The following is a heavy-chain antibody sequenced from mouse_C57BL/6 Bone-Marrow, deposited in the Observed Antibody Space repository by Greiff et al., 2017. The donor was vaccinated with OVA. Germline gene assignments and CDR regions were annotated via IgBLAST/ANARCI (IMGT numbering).Heavy chain of an antibody. V-gene: IGHV1-69*01. CDR3: ARGLPFYYYAMDY. CDR2: IDPSDSYT. D-gene: IGHD2-1*01. CDR1: GYTFTSYW. Sequence: VKLQQPGAELVMPGASVKLSCKASGYTFTSYWMHWVKQRPGQGLEWIGEIDPSDSYTNYNQKFKGKSTLTVDKSSSTAYMQLSSLTSEDSAVYYCARGLPFYYYAMDYWGQGTSVTVSS. J-gene: IGHJ4*01.